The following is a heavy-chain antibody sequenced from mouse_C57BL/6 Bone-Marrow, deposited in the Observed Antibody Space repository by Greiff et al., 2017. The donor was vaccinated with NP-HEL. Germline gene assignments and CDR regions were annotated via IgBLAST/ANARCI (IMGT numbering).Heavy chain of an antibody. Sequence: EVKLMESGGGLVQPGGSLKLSCAASGFTFSDYYMYWVRQTPEKRLEWVAYISNGGGSTYYPDTVKGRVTISRDNAKNTLYLQMSRLKSEDTAMYYCASPHYYGSSYYAMDYWGQGTSVTVSS. V-gene: IGHV5-12*01. D-gene: IGHD1-1*01. CDR1: GFTFSDYY. CDR2: ISNGGGST. CDR3: ASPHYYGSSYYAMDY. J-gene: IGHJ4*01.